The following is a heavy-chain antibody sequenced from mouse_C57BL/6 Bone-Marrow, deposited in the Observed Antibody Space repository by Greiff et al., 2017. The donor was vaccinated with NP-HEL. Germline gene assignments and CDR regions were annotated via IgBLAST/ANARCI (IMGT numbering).Heavy chain of an antibody. CDR1: GFTFSSYA. CDR2: ISDGGSYT. Sequence: EVKLVESGGGLVKPGGSLKLSCAASGFTFSSYAMSWVRQTPEKRLEWVATISDGGSYTYYPDNVKGRFTISRDNAKNNLYLQMSHLKSEDTAMYYCARAPTSSEYFDVWGTGTTVTVSS. V-gene: IGHV5-4*03. J-gene: IGHJ1*03. CDR3: ARAPTSSEYFDV. D-gene: IGHD1-1*01.